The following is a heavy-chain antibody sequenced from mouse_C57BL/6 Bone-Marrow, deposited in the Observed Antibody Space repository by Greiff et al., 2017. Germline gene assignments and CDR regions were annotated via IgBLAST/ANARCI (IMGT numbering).Heavy chain of an antibody. V-gene: IGHV1-64*01. CDR3: ARSTTVVETYWYFDV. J-gene: IGHJ1*03. CDR1: GYTFTSYW. D-gene: IGHD1-1*01. CDR2: IHPNSGST. Sequence: VQLQQPGAELVKPGASVKLSCKASGYTFTSYWMHWVKQRPGQGLEWIGMIHPNSGSTNYNEKFKSKATLTVDKSSSTAYMQLSSLTSEDSAVYYCARSTTVVETYWYFDVWGTGTTVTVSS.